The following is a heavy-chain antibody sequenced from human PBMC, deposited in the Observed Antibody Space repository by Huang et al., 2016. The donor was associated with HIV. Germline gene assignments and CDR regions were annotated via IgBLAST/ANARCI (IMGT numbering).Heavy chain of an antibody. V-gene: IGHV3-7*01. Sequence: EVQLVESGGGLVQPGGSLRLSCAASGFNFSLYWMHWVCQAPGEGLEWVASIKPDESDKYYVDSVKGRFAVSRDRAKNSVFLEMNSLSAEDTAVYYCAGPNDIFTVWGQGALVTVSS. J-gene: IGHJ4*02. D-gene: IGHD3-9*01. CDR3: AGPNDIFTV. CDR1: GFNFSLYW. CDR2: IKPDESDK.